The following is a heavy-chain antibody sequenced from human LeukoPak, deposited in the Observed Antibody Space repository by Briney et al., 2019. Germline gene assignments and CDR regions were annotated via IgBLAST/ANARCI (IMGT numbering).Heavy chain of an antibody. CDR1: GGSISSLNL. Sequence: PSETLSLTCIVSGGSISSLNLWSWLRQPPGKGLEWIGEMYLGGTTNFNPSLKSRVTILIDKSKSQLSLQLPSVTAADTAVYYCAGLEGRYSTDWFYFFDYWGRGALVTVSS. CDR3: AGLEGRYSTDWFYFFDY. CDR2: MYLGGTT. D-gene: IGHD6-19*01. V-gene: IGHV4-4*02. J-gene: IGHJ4*02.